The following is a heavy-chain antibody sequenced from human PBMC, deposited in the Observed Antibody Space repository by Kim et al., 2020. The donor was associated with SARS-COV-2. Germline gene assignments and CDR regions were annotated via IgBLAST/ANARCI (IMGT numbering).Heavy chain of an antibody. D-gene: IGHD3-22*01. V-gene: IGHV4-34*01. CDR1: GGSFSGYY. J-gene: IGHJ6*01. CDR3: ARVRLLLPLSYYYGMDV. CDR2: INHSGST. Sequence: SETLSLTCAVYGGSFSGYYWSWIRQPPGKGLEWIGEINHSGSTNYNPSLKIRATISVDTSKNQFSLKLSSVTAADTAVYYCARVRLLLPLSYYYGMDVWG.